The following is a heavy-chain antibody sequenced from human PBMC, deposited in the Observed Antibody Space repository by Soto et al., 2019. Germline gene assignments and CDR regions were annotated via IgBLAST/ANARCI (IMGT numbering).Heavy chain of an antibody. CDR1: GASISSNY. CDR2: VYNSGST. CDR3: ERYSREAVAGYTLDN. J-gene: IGHJ4*02. Sequence: ETLCLTCPVSGASISSNYWTWIRQPPGKGLEWTGYVYNSGSTNYNPSLKSRVTISEDTSKSQFSLKVNSMTAADTAVYYCERYSREAVAGYTLDNWGQGILVTVYS. V-gene: IGHV4-59*01. D-gene: IGHD6-13*01.